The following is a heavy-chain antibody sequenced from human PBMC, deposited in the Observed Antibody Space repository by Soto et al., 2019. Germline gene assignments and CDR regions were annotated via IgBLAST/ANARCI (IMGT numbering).Heavy chain of an antibody. CDR1: RGSINSGDYF. D-gene: IGHD1-26*01. J-gene: IGHJ5*02. V-gene: IGHV4-30-4*01. Sequence: SETLSLTCTVSRGSINSGDYFWSWIRQPPGKGLEWIGYIYYDGRTYYNPSLKSRLTISVDTSKNHFFLKVSSVTATDTAVYFCGRAGRRDGNSSPGRFDTWGKGLLVTAPQ. CDR2: IYYDGRT. CDR3: GRAGRRDGNSSPGRFDT.